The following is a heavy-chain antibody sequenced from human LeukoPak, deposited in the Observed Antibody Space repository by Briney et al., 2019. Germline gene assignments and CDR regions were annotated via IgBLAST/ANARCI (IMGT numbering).Heavy chain of an antibody. CDR1: GGSISSYY. D-gene: IGHD5-18*01. Sequence: SETLSLTCTVSGGSISSYYWSWIRQPAGKGLEWIGRIYTSGSTNYNPSLKSRVTMSVDTSKNQFFLKLSSVTAADTAVYHCARDLSDTAMVGAVFDYWGQGTLVTVSS. CDR3: ARDLSDTAMVGAVFDY. J-gene: IGHJ4*02. CDR2: IYTSGST. V-gene: IGHV4-4*07.